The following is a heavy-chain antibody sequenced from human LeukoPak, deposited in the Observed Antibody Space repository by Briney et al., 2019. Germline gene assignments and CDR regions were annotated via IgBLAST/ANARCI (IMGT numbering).Heavy chain of an antibody. J-gene: IGHJ6*03. Sequence: PGGSLTLSCAASGFIFNDHGNCWVRPGPAPGLEWVCGINWNGGNTNYADSVKGRFTISRDNAKNSLYLQRNSLRAEDTALYYCARGDFYYYMDVWGKGTTVTVSS. CDR2: INWNGGNT. CDR3: ARGDFYYYMDV. V-gene: IGHV3-20*04. CDR1: GFIFNDHG.